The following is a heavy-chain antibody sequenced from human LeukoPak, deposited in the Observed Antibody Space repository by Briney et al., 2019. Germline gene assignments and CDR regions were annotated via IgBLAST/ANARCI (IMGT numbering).Heavy chain of an antibody. CDR1: GFTFSTYG. D-gene: IGHD2-15*01. CDR3: AKAMFGYCSGGSCYGDAFDI. CDR2: ISYDGSNK. V-gene: IGHV3-30*18. Sequence: PGRSLRLSCAASGFTFSTYGMHWVRQAPGKGLEWVAVISYDGSNKYYADSVKGRFTISRDNYKTTLYLQMNSLRAEDTALYYCAKAMFGYCSGGSCYGDAFDIWGQGTMVTVSS. J-gene: IGHJ3*02.